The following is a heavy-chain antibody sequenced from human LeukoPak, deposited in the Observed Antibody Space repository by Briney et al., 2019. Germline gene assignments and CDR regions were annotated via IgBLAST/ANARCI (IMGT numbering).Heavy chain of an antibody. V-gene: IGHV3-21*01. D-gene: IGHD4-17*01. CDR3: ARAGDYYAFDI. Sequence: GGSLRLSCAASGFSFSRYWMSWVRQAPGKGLEWVSSISSSSSYIYYADSVKGRFTISRDNAKNSLYLQMNSLRAEDTAVYYCARAGDYYAFDIWGQGTMVTVSS. CDR1: GFSFSRYW. J-gene: IGHJ3*02. CDR2: ISSSSSYI.